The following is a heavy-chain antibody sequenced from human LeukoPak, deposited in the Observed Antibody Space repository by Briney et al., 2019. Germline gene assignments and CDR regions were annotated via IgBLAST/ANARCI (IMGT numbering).Heavy chain of an antibody. CDR3: ARDSAETHNYYYYMDV. CDR1: GGSSSSYY. CDR2: IYYSGST. V-gene: IGHV4-59*01. Sequence: SETLSLTCTVSGGSSSSYYWSWIRQPPGKGLEWIGYIYYSGSTNYTPSLKSRVTISVDASKNQFSLKLSSVTAADTAVYYCARDSAETHNYYYYMDVWGKGTTVTVSS. D-gene: IGHD1-14*01. J-gene: IGHJ6*03.